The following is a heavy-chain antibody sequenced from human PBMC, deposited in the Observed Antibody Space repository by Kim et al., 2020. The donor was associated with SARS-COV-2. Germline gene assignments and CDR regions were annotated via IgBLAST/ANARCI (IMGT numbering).Heavy chain of an antibody. D-gene: IGHD2-15*01. CDR3: ARDRNDCSGGSCYSYYYYGMDV. CDR2: IYYSGST. Sequence: SETLSLTCTVSGGSISSYYWSWIRQPPGKGLEWIGYIYYSGSTNYNPSLKSRVTISVDTSKNQFSLKLSSVTAADTAVYYCARDRNDCSGGSCYSYYYYGMDVWGQGTTVTVSS. J-gene: IGHJ6*02. CDR1: GGSISSYY. V-gene: IGHV4-59*13.